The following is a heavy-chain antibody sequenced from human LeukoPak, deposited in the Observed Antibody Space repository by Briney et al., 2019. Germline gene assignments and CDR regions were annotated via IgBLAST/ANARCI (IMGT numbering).Heavy chain of an antibody. CDR2: IYYSGST. Sequence: PSETLSLTCTVSGGSTSSYYWSWIRQPPGKGLEWIGYIYYSGSTNYNPSLKSRVTISVDTSKNQFSLKLSSVTAADTAVYYCARSHYDFWSGHPFDYWGQGTLVTVSS. D-gene: IGHD3-3*01. V-gene: IGHV4-59*01. CDR1: GGSTSSYY. J-gene: IGHJ4*02. CDR3: ARSHYDFWSGHPFDY.